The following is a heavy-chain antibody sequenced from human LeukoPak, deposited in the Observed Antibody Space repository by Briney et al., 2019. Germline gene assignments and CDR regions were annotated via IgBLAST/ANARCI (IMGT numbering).Heavy chain of an antibody. V-gene: IGHV3-30-3*01. CDR1: GFTFSSYT. CDR3: ATPYTSGWSLYFDN. D-gene: IGHD6-19*01. Sequence: GGSLRLSCAASGFTFSSYTMHWVRQAPDKGLEWVAVISHDGGNKYYADSVKGRFTISKDNSKNTLYLQMNGLRAEETAMYYCATPYTSGWSLYFDNWGQGTLVTVSS. J-gene: IGHJ4*02. CDR2: ISHDGGNK.